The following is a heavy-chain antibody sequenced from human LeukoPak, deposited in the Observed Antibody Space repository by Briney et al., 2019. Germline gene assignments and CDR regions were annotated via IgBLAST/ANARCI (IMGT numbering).Heavy chain of an antibody. CDR1: GFTFRNYV. CDR2: TSSDLNVK. CDR3: ARAKGVSTGYRPTDY. Sequence: PGGSLRLSCAASGFTFRNYVIHWVRQAPGKGLEWVAVTSSDLNVKLYADSVKGRFTISRDNSKNTLYLQMNSLRAEDTAVYYCARAKGVSTGYRPTDYWGQGTLVTVSS. J-gene: IGHJ4*02. D-gene: IGHD3-22*01. V-gene: IGHV3-30-3*01.